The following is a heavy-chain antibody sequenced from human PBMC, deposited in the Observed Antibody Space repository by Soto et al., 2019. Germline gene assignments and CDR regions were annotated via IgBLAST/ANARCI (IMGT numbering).Heavy chain of an antibody. J-gene: IGHJ4*02. D-gene: IGHD3-22*01. Sequence: GGSLRLSCAASGFTFSSYAMHWVRQAPGKGLEWVAVISYDGSNKYYADSVKGRFTISRDNSKNTLYLQMNSLRAEDTAVYYCARDRPRNYYDSSGYYPDYWGQGTLVTVSS. CDR3: ARDRPRNYYDSSGYYPDY. CDR2: ISYDGSNK. CDR1: GFTFSSYA. V-gene: IGHV3-30-3*01.